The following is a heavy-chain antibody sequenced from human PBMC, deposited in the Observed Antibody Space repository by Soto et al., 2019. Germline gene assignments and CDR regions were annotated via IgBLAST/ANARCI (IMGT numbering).Heavy chain of an antibody. CDR3: AIIEQQLDFDY. Sequence: GGSLRLSCAASGFTFSSYSMNWVRQAPGKGLEWVSSISSSSYIYYADSVKGRFTISRDNAKNSLYLQMNSLRAEDTAVYYCAIIEQQLDFDYWGQGTLVTVSS. V-gene: IGHV3-21*01. D-gene: IGHD6-13*01. J-gene: IGHJ4*02. CDR1: GFTFSSYS. CDR2: ISSSSYI.